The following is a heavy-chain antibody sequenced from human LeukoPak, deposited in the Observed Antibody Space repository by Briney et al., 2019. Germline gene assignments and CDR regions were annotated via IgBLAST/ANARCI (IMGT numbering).Heavy chain of an antibody. J-gene: IGHJ3*02. D-gene: IGHD1-26*01. CDR1: GFTVGSTY. CDR3: ARGPGSYI. V-gene: IGHV3-66*01. CDR2: IYSGGRT. Sequence: GGSLRLSCAASGFTVGSTYMSWVRQAPGKGLEWVSVIYSGGRTDYADPVKGRFTISRDDSKNTLYLQMNSLRAEGTAVYYCARGPGSYIWGQGTRVTVSS.